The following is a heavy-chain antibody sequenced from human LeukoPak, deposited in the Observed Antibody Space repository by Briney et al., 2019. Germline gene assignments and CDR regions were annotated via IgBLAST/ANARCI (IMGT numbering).Heavy chain of an antibody. CDR1: GYTFTSYG. CDR2: ISAYNGNT. D-gene: IGHD4-11*01. Sequence: GASVKVSCKASGYTFTSYGISWVRQAPGQGLEWMGWISAYNGNTNYAQKFQGRVTITADESTSTAYMELSSLRSEDTAVYYCARADPLYYSADYYYYMDVWGKGTTVTVSS. CDR3: ARADPLYYSADYYYYMDV. V-gene: IGHV1-18*01. J-gene: IGHJ6*03.